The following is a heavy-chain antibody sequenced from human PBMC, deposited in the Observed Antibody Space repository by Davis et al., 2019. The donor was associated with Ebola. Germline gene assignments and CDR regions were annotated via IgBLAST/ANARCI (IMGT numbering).Heavy chain of an antibody. D-gene: IGHD4-23*01. V-gene: IGHV1-2*04. CDR3: ARGDYGGNSHFDY. J-gene: IGHJ4*02. CDR1: GYTFADCY. Sequence: ASVKVSCKASGYTFADCYVHWVRQAPGQGLEWMGWINPNSGGTNYAQNFQDWVTMTRDTSISTAYMELGRLRSDDTAVYYCARGDYGGNSHFDYWGQGTLVTVSS. CDR2: INPNSGGT.